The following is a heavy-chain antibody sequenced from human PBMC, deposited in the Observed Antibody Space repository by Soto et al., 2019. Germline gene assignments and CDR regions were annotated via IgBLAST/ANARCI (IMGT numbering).Heavy chain of an antibody. CDR2: IYYIGST. CDR1: GGSISSGGYY. Sequence: QVQLQESGPGLVKPSQTLSLTCTVSGGSISSGGYYWSWIRQRPGKGLEWIGYIYYIGSTYYNPSLKSRVTISVDTSKNQFSLKLSSVTAADTAVYYCARYFMVRGVMSAFDLWGQGTMVTVSS. V-gene: IGHV4-31*03. D-gene: IGHD3-10*01. J-gene: IGHJ3*01. CDR3: ARYFMVRGVMSAFDL.